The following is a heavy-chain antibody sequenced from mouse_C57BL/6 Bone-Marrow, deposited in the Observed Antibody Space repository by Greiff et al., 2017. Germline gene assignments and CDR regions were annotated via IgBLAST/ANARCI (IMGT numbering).Heavy chain of an antibody. CDR1: GYTFSSYW. V-gene: IGHV1-9*01. J-gene: IGHJ3*01. CDR3: ASRFAY. Sequence: QVQLQQSGAELMKPGASVKISCKATGYTFSSYWIEWIKQRPGHGLEWFGEILPGSSSTNNNENFKGKATFTAETSSNPVYIQLSSLTSEDSAVYYCASRFAYWGQGTLVTVSA. CDR2: ILPGSSST.